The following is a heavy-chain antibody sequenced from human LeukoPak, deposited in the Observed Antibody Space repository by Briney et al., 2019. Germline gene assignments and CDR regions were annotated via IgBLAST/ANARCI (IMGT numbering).Heavy chain of an antibody. CDR3: ARITGYGGGSLRY. CDR1: GGSFTGYY. Sequence: PSETLSLTCSVDGGSFTGYYWTWIRQPPGKGLEGIGEINHTGNTNYNPSLKSRVTLSIDMSKKQFSLPLTSLTAADTAVYYCARITGYGGGSLRYWGQGTLVAISS. J-gene: IGHJ4*02. D-gene: IGHD4-23*01. CDR2: INHTGNT. V-gene: IGHV4-34*01.